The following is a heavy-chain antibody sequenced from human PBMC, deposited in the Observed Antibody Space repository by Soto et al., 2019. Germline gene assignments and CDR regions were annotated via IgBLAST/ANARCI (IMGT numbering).Heavy chain of an antibody. V-gene: IGHV4-34*01. J-gene: IGHJ6*03. CDR3: ARGRSAGPQTLWYYYYYMDV. CDR1: GGSFSGYY. Sequence: SETLSLTCAVYGGSFSGYYWSWIRQPPGKGLEWIGEINHSGSTNYNPSLKSRVTISVDTSKNQFSLKLSSVTAADTAVYYCARGRSAGPQTLWYYYYYMDVWGKGTTVTVSS. D-gene: IGHD2-21*01. CDR2: INHSGST.